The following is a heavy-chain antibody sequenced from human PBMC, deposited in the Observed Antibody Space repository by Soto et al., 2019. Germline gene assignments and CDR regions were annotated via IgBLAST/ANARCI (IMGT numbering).Heavy chain of an antibody. CDR3: ARDVWFGEGYYYDGMDV. J-gene: IGHJ6*02. CDR1: GFTFSSYS. V-gene: IGHV3-48*02. CDR2: ISSSSSTI. D-gene: IGHD3-10*01. Sequence: AGGSLRLSCAASGFTFSSYSMNWVRQAPGKGLEWVSYISSSSSTIYYADSVKGRFNISRDNAKNSLYLQMKSLRDEETAVYYCARDVWFGEGYYYDGMDVWGQGTTVTVSS.